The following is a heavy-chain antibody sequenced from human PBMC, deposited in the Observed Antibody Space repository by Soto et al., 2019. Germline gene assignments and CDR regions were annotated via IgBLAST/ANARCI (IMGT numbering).Heavy chain of an antibody. J-gene: IGHJ6*02. Sequence: QVQLVQSGAEVKKPGSSVKVSCKVSGGTFSNYAIDWVRLAPGQGLEWMGGIVPIFGITYYTQKFQGRATIIADDSTTTAYLELSSLRSEDTAIYYCARVEAVAGIYNYHGLDVWGQGTAVTVSS. CDR2: IVPIFGIT. CDR3: ARVEAVAGIYNYHGLDV. CDR1: GGTFSNYA. V-gene: IGHV1-69*12. D-gene: IGHD6-19*01.